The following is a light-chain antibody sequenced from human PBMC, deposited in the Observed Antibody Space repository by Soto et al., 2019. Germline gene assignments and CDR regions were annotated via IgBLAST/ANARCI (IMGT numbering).Light chain of an antibody. CDR1: QSVGKNY. CDR3: QQCATDPLT. V-gene: IGKV3-20*01. Sequence: IVLTQSPGTLSLSPGEGATLSCRASQSVGKNYLAWYQHKSGQAPRLLIHGASYRAAGIPERFSGSGSGTDFTLTISRLEAEDFFSYYCQQCATDPLTFGGGTKVEFK. J-gene: IGKJ4*01. CDR2: GAS.